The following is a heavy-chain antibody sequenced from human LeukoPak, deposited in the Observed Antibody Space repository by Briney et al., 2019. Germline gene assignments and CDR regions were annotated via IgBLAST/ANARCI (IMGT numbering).Heavy chain of an antibody. V-gene: IGHV3-33*01. CDR1: GFTFSSYG. CDR2: IWYDGSNK. Sequence: PGGSLRLSCAASGFTFSSYGMHWVRQAPGKGLEWVAVIWYDGSNKYYADSVKGRFTISIDNAKNSLYLQMNSLRAEDTAVYYCARDNDLLRYFDWPLDYWGQGTLVTVSS. J-gene: IGHJ4*02. CDR3: ARDNDLLRYFDWPLDY. D-gene: IGHD3-9*01.